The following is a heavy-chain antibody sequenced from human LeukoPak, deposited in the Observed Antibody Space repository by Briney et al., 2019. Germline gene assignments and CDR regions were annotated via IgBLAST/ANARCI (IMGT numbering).Heavy chain of an antibody. CDR2: INPGGGST. V-gene: IGHV1-46*01. Sequence: ASVKVSCRASGYTFTTYYMHWVRQAPGHGLEWMGIINPGGGSTTYAQKFQGRVTMTRDTSTSTVYMELSSLRSDDTAVYYCARIGPGTYSSSWYFDYWGQGTLVTVSS. D-gene: IGHD6-13*01. CDR1: GYTFTTYY. J-gene: IGHJ4*02. CDR3: ARIGPGTYSSSWYFDY.